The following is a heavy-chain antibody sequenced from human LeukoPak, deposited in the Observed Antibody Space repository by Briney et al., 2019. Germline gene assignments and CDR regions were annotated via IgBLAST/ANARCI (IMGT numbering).Heavy chain of an antibody. Sequence: GGSLRLSCAGSGFTFSAFAMGWVRQAPGKGLDWISAISGGGGSTYLADSVKGRFAISRDNSKNTLSLQMTSLRVEDTAVYYCAKASGAVRPYFFDYWGQGMLVTVSS. CDR1: GFTFSAFA. V-gene: IGHV3-23*01. D-gene: IGHD3-16*01. CDR2: ISGGGGST. CDR3: AKASGAVRPYFFDY. J-gene: IGHJ4*02.